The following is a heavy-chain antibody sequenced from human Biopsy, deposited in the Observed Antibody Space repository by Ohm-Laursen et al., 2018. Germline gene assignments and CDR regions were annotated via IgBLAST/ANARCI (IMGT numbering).Heavy chain of an antibody. Sequence: SLRLSFAASGFSFSSSAMNWVCQAPRKGLEWVSGITARGGTTYYADSVKGRFNISRDNSYNTQYLQMNSLRDDDTAVYYCAKVPREELSYCCSMDVWGQGTTVTVSS. D-gene: IGHD1-7*01. CDR1: GFSFSSSA. J-gene: IGHJ6*02. V-gene: IGHV3-23*01. CDR3: AKVPREELSYCCSMDV. CDR2: ITARGGTT.